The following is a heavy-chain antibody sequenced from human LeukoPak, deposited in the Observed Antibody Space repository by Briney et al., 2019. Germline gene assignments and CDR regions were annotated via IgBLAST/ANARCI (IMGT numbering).Heavy chain of an antibody. CDR2: ISSSSSTI. CDR3: ARDLGFGIQLWSKRGRLDY. J-gene: IGHJ4*02. V-gene: IGHV3-48*01. CDR1: GFTFSNYA. D-gene: IGHD5-18*01. Sequence: GGSLRLSCAASGFTFSNYAMNWVRQAPGKGLEWVSYISSSSSTIYYADSVKGRFTISRDNAKNSLYLQMNSLRAEDTAVYYCARDLGFGIQLWSKRGRLDYWGQGTLVTVSS.